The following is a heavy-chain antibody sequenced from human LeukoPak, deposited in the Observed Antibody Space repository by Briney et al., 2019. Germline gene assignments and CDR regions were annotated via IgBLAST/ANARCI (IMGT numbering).Heavy chain of an antibody. V-gene: IGHV4-59*12. CDR3: ARDVGPIAAAARGAFDI. D-gene: IGHD6-13*01. Sequence: PSETLSLTCTVSGDSINNYYWNWIRQPPGRGLDWIGYIYYSGSTNYNPSLKSRVTISVDTSKNQFSLKLSSVTAADTAVYYCARDVGPIAAAARGAFDIWGQGTMVTVSS. J-gene: IGHJ3*02. CDR1: GDSINNYY. CDR2: IYYSGST.